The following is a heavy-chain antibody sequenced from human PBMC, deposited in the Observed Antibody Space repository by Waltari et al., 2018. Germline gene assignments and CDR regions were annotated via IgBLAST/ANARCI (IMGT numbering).Heavy chain of an antibody. J-gene: IGHJ4*02. D-gene: IGHD2-15*01. CDR2: INWNGGST. CDR1: GFKLDDHG. V-gene: IGHV3-20*04. CDR3: AREKLMGEYIDY. Sequence: EVQLVESGGGVRRPGGPRRLSGGAPGFKLDDHGMRWVRQAPGKGLEWVSSINWNGGSTCYADSVRGRFTISRDNAKNSLYLQMNSLRADDTALYYCAREKLMGEYIDYWGQGTLVTVSS.